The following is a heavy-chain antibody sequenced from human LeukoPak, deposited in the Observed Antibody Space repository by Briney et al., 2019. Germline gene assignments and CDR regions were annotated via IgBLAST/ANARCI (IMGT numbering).Heavy chain of an antibody. J-gene: IGHJ4*02. CDR3: ARDRMDTALAFFFDY. CDR1: GGSIISYGYY. Sequence: SETLSLTCSVSGGSIISYGYYWTWIRQYPGKGLEWIGNIFYNGTTYYNPSFKGRVTVSGGTSKNQFSLNLNSLTAADTAVYYCARDRMDTALAFFFDYWGQGTLVTVSS. V-gene: IGHV4-31*03. D-gene: IGHD5-18*01. CDR2: IFYNGTT.